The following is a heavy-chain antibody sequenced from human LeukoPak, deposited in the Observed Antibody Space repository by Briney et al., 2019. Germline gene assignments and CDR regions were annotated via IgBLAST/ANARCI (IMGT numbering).Heavy chain of an antibody. CDR1: GFTFSSYA. CDR2: ISGSGGST. J-gene: IGHJ4*02. D-gene: IGHD3-22*01. V-gene: IGHV3-23*01. CDR3: AKGETYYYDSSGYPY. Sequence: GGSLRLSCAASGFTFSSYAVSWVHQAPGKGLEWVSAISGSGGSTYYADSVKGRFTISRDNSKNTLYLQMNSLRAEDTAVYYCAKGETYYYDSSGYPYWGQGTLVTVSS.